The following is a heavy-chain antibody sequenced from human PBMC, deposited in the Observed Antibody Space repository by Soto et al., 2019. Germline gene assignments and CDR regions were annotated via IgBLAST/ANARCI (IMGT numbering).Heavy chain of an antibody. CDR1: GFTFSSYG. CDR3: AKDRRIVVVGGGGFDY. D-gene: IGHD3-22*01. J-gene: IGHJ4*02. Sequence: QVQLVESGGGVVQPGRSLRLSCAASGFTFSSYGMHWVRQAPGKGLEWVAVISYDGSNKYYADSVKGRFTISRDNSKNTLYLQMNSLRAEDTAVYYCAKDRRIVVVGGGGFDYWGQGTLVTVSS. CDR2: ISYDGSNK. V-gene: IGHV3-30*18.